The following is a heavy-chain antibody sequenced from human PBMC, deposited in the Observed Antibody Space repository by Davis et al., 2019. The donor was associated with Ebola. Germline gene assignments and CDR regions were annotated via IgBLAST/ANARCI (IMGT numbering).Heavy chain of an antibody. CDR2: ISSSSSYI. J-gene: IGHJ6*02. CDR1: GFTFSSYS. Sequence: GGSLRLSCAASGFTFSSYSMNWVRQAPGKGLEWVSSISSSSSYIYYADSVKGRFTISRDNAKNSLYLQMNSLRAEDTAVYYCARGDSSSWYRYYYGMDVWGQGTTVTVSS. D-gene: IGHD6-13*01. CDR3: ARGDSSSWYRYYYGMDV. V-gene: IGHV3-21*01.